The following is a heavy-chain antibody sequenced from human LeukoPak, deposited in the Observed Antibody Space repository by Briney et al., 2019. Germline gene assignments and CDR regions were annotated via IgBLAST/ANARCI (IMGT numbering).Heavy chain of an antibody. J-gene: IGHJ4*02. CDR2: ISGSGGST. V-gene: IGHV3-23*01. CDR1: GFTFSSYG. Sequence: GGTLRLSCAASGFTFSSYGMSWVRQAPGKGLEWVSAISGSGGSTYYADSVKGRFTISRDNSKNTLYLQMNSLRAEDTALYYCARGNRPSYDFWSGYYLSGFDYWGQGTLVTVSS. CDR3: ARGNRPSYDFWSGYYLSGFDY. D-gene: IGHD3-3*01.